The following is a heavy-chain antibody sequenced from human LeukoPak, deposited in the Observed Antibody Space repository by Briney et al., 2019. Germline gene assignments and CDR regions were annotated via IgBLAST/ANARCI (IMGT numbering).Heavy chain of an antibody. D-gene: IGHD5-12*01. V-gene: IGHV3-21*01. J-gene: IGHJ3*02. Sequence: GGSLRLSCADSRFIFSGYSMNWVRQAPGKGLEWVSYISESSSHTYYAASVKGRFTISRDNAKNSLYLQMNSLRAEDTAVYYCARGATNWDAFDIWGQGTMVTVSS. CDR1: RFIFSGYS. CDR3: ARGATNWDAFDI. CDR2: ISESSSHT.